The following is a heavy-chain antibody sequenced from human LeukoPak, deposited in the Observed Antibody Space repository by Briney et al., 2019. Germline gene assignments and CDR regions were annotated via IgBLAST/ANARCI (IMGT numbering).Heavy chain of an antibody. CDR3: ARAGHSGYDWGVYYYYYYMDV. CDR2: IIPIFGTS. J-gene: IGHJ6*03. Sequence: GASVKVSCKASGGTFSNYAIIWVRQAPGQGLEWMGGIIPIFGTSNYAQRFQGRVTITADESTSTAYMELSSLRSEDTAVYYCARAGHSGYDWGVYYYYYYMDVWGKGTTVTISS. D-gene: IGHD5-12*01. CDR1: GGTFSNYA. V-gene: IGHV1-69*13.